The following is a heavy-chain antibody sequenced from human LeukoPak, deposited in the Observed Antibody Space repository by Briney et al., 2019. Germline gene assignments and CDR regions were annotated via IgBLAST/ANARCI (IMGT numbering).Heavy chain of an antibody. CDR1: GGSISSYY. CDR2: IYYSGST. CDR3: ARFYAQTPNDAFDV. Sequence: SETLSLTCTVSGGSISSYYWSWIRQPPGKGLEWIGYIYYSGSTNYNPSLKSRVTISVDTSKNQFSLKLSSVTAADTAVYYCARFYAQTPNDAFDVWGQGTMVTVCS. J-gene: IGHJ3*01. D-gene: IGHD2/OR15-2a*01. V-gene: IGHV4-59*01.